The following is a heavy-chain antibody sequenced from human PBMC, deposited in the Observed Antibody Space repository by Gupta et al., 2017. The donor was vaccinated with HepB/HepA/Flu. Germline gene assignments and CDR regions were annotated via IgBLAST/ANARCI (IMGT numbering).Heavy chain of an antibody. Sequence: EVQLVESGGGLVQPGGSLRLSCAASGFTFSRYWMSWVRQAPGKGLEWVGNIKEDGSDKIYVDSVKGRFTFSRDNAKNSLYLQINSLRAEDTAVFYCARERLGGHVVLEYWGQGTLVTVSS. J-gene: IGHJ4*02. CDR1: GFTFSRYW. D-gene: IGHD6-6*01. CDR3: ARERLGGHVVLEY. CDR2: IKEDGSDK. V-gene: IGHV3-7*01.